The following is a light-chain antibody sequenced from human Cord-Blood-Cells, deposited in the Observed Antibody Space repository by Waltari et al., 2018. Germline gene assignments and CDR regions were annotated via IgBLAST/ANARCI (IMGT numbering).Light chain of an antibody. CDR2: DVS. CDR1: SRDVGGYTY. J-gene: IGLJ1*01. V-gene: IGLV2-14*01. CDR3: SSYTSSSTYV. Sequence: QSALPQPASASGSPGQSITISCTGTSRDVGGYTYVPWYQQHPGKAPKLMIYDVSNRPSGVSNRFSGSKSGNTASLTISGLQAEDEADYYCSSYTSSSTYVFGTGTKVTVL.